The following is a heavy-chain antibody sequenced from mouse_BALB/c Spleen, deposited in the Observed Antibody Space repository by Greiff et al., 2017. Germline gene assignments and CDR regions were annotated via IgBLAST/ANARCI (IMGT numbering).Heavy chain of an antibody. D-gene: IGHD1-1*01. V-gene: IGHV5-6-5*01. CDR2: ISSGGST. CDR1: GFTFSSYA. J-gene: IGHJ1*01. Sequence: EVKVEESGGGLVKPGGSLKLSCAASGFTFSSYAMSWVRQTPEKRLEWVASISSGGSTYYPDSVKGRFTISRDNARNILYLQMSSLRSEDTAMYYCARGGDYYGRYWYFDVWGAGTTVTVSS. CDR3: ARGGDYYGRYWYFDV.